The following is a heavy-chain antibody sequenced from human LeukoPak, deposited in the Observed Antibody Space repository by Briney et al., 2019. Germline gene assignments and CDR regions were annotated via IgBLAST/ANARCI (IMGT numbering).Heavy chain of an antibody. CDR1: GGSISSTSYY. D-gene: IGHD2-2*03. CDR2: IYYSGST. CDR3: ARLLRVGYCSTTSCNWFDP. V-gene: IGHV4-39*07. Sequence: SATLSLTCTVSGGSISSTSYYWGWIRQPPGKGLEWIGRIYYSGSTYYNPSLKSRVTISVDTSKNQFSLQLSSVTAADTAVYYCARLLRVGYCSTTSCNWFDPWGQGTLVTVSS. J-gene: IGHJ5*02.